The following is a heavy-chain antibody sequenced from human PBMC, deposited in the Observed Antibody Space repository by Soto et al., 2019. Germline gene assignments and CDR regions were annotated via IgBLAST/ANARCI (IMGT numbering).Heavy chain of an antibody. V-gene: IGHV3-7*01. CDR3: ARDGGRKLLWFGELLRGDLDY. Sequence: GGSLRLSCAASGFTFSSYWMSWVRQAPGKGLEWVANIKQDGSEKYYVDSVKGRFTISRDNAKNSLYLQMNSLRAEDTAVYYCARDGGRKLLWFGELLRGDLDYWGQGTLVTVSS. D-gene: IGHD3-10*01. CDR1: GFTFSSYW. CDR2: IKQDGSEK. J-gene: IGHJ4*02.